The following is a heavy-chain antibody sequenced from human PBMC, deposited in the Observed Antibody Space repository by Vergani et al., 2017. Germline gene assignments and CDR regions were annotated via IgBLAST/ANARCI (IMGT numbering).Heavy chain of an antibody. V-gene: IGHV3-30*03. CDR2: ISYDGMQK. J-gene: IGHJ1*01. Sequence: QVHLVESGGGVVQPGRSLRLSCVVSGFTSSYYGMHWVRQAPGKGLEWVAVISYDGMQKYYADSVKGRCTISRDNSKSTLYLQMNSLRTENTAVYYCATKSCCTPGCQIGYYREWGQGTLVTVSS. D-gene: IGHD1-1*01. CDR1: GFTSSYYG. CDR3: ATKSCCTPGCQIGYYRE.